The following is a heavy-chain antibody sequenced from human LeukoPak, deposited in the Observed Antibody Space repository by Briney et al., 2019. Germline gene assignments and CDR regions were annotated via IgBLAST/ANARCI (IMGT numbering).Heavy chain of an antibody. CDR2: ISYDGSNK. Sequence: GGSLRLSCAASGFTFSSYAMHWVRQAPGKGLEWVAVISYDGSNKYYADSVKGRFTISRDNSKNTLYLQMNSLRAEDTAVYYCAKAEGVVVVPAATYDYWGQGTLVTVSS. J-gene: IGHJ4*02. V-gene: IGHV3-30-3*01. CDR1: GFTFSSYA. CDR3: AKAEGVVVVPAATYDY. D-gene: IGHD2-2*01.